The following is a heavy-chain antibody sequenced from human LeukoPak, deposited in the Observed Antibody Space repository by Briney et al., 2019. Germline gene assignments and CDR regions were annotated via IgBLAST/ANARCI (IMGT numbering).Heavy chain of an antibody. J-gene: IGHJ4*02. V-gene: IGHV4-38-2*02. Sequence: SETLSLTCTVSGYSITSGYYWGWIRQPPGKGLEWIGSSYHSGSTFYNPSLKSRVTISVDTSKNQFSLKLSSVTAADTAVYYCARALYDSSGMVFDYWGQGTLVTVSS. CDR1: GYSITSGYY. CDR2: SYHSGST. D-gene: IGHD3-22*01. CDR3: ARALYDSSGMVFDY.